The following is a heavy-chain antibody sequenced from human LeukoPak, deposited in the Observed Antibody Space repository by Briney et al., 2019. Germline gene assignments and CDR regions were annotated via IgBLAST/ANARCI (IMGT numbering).Heavy chain of an antibody. J-gene: IGHJ5*02. V-gene: IGHV3-9*01. CDR2: INWNSGSI. CDR3: AKDRAAAIQGRWFDP. Sequence: GGSLRLSCAASGFTFDDYAMHWVRQAPGKGLEWVSGINWNSGSIGYADSVKGRFTISRDNAKNSLYLQMNSLRVEDTALYYCAKDRAAAIQGRWFDPWGQGTLVTVSS. CDR1: GFTFDDYA. D-gene: IGHD5-12*01.